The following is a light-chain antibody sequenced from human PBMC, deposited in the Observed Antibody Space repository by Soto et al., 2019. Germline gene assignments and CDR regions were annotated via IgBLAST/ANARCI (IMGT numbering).Light chain of an antibody. Sequence: IGMNQTPRAAPVTLGQPSSISCRSGQSLVHSDGNTYLSLLQQMPSQPPRLLIYKISNRFSGVPDRFSGSGAGTDFTLKISRVEAEDVGIYYCVQLTQFPWTFGQGTKVDIK. CDR3: VQLTQFPWT. V-gene: IGKV2-24*01. J-gene: IGKJ1*01. CDR1: QSLVHSDGNTY. CDR2: KIS.